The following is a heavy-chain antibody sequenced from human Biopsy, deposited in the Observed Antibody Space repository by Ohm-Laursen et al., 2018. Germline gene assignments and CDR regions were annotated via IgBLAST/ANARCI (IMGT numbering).Heavy chain of an antibody. D-gene: IGHD2-2*01. CDR2: ISYTGGI. J-gene: IGHJ4*02. CDR1: YGSISGYH. Sequence: TLSLTCTVTYGSISGYHWSWIRKSPGKGLEWLAYISYTGGITSNPSLNGRATMSLDTSKNQFSLRLIYVTAADTAMYYCARMPHFDYWGQGILVTVSS. V-gene: IGHV4-59*07. CDR3: ARMPHFDY.